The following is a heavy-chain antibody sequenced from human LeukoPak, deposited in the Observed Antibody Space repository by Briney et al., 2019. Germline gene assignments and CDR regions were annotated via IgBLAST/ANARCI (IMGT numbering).Heavy chain of an antibody. CDR2: IYYSGST. J-gene: IGHJ4*02. V-gene: IGHV4-59*08. Sequence: SSETLSLTCTVSGGSISSYYWSWIRQPPGKGLEWIGYIYYSGSTNYNPSLKSRVTISVDTSKNQFSLKLSSVTAADTAVYYCARLYYDSSGSSPFDYWGQGTLVTVSS. CDR1: GGSISSYY. CDR3: ARLYYDSSGSSPFDY. D-gene: IGHD3-22*01.